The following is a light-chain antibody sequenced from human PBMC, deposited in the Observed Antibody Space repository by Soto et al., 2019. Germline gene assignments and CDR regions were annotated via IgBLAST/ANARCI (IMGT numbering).Light chain of an antibody. V-gene: IGLV2-11*01. Sequence: QSALTQPRSVSGPPGQSVTISCTGTSSDVGGYDYVSWYQQHPGKAPKLIIYDVSKRPSGVPDRFSGSKSGNTASLTISGLQAEDEADYFCCSYAGSYTFERVFGGGTKLTVL. CDR3: CSYAGSYTFERV. J-gene: IGLJ3*02. CDR2: DVS. CDR1: SSDVGGYDY.